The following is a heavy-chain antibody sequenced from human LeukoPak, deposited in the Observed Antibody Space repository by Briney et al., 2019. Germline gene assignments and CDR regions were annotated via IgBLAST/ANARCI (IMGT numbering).Heavy chain of an antibody. CDR1: GGTFSSYA. V-gene: IGHV1-69*06. CDR2: IIPIFGTA. J-gene: IGHJ4*02. Sequence: SVKVSCKASGGTFSSYAISWVRQAPGQGLEWMGGIIPIFGTANYAQKFQGRVTITADKSTSTAYMELSSLRSEDTAVYYCARTPFAVGAPPGYYFDYWGQGTLVTVSS. D-gene: IGHD1-26*01. CDR3: ARTPFAVGAPPGYYFDY.